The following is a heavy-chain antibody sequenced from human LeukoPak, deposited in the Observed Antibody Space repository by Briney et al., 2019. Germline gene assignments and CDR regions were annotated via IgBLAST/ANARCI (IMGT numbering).Heavy chain of an antibody. CDR2: IYYSGST. J-gene: IGHJ5*02. D-gene: IGHD1-26*01. V-gene: IGHV4-39*01. Sequence: SQTLSLTCTVSGGSISSGSYYWGWIRQPPGKGLEWIGSIYYSGSTYYNPSLKSRVTISVDTSKNQFSLKLSSVTAADTAVYYCARRLAGVGATGGWFDPWGQGTLVTVSS. CDR3: ARRLAGVGATGGWFDP. CDR1: GGSISSGSYY.